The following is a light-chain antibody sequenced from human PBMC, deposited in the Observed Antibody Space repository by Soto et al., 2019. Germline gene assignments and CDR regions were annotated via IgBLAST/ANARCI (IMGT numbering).Light chain of an antibody. Sequence: DIQMTQSPSYVSASVGDRVTITCRASQAISSWLAWYQQKPGKAPNLLIYAASILQSGVPSRFSGSGSGTDFTLTISNLQPEDFATYYCQHANSFPHTFGQGTKLEIK. V-gene: IGKV1D-12*01. CDR3: QHANSFPHT. J-gene: IGKJ2*01. CDR2: AAS. CDR1: QAISSW.